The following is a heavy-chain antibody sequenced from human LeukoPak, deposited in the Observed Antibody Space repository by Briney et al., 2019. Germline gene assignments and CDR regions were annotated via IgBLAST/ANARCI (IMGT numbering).Heavy chain of an antibody. CDR2: ISGSGGST. Sequence: GGSLRLSCAASGFTFSSYAMSWVRQAPGKGLEWVSAISGSGGSTYYADSVKGRFTISRDNSKNTLYLQMNSLRAEDTAVYYCAKSPAAKYYYGSGSYYNRASYYFAYWGQGTLVTVSS. CDR1: GFTFSSYA. D-gene: IGHD3-10*01. CDR3: AKSPAAKYYYGSGSYYNRASYYFAY. J-gene: IGHJ4*02. V-gene: IGHV3-23*01.